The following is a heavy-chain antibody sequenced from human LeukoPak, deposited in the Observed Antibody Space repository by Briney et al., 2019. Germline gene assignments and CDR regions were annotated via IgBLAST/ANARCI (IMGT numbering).Heavy chain of an antibody. Sequence: GGSLRLSCSASGFTISSYSMHWVRQAPGKGLEYVSAISSNGGSTYYADSVKGRFTISRDNSKNTLYLQMNSLRAEDTAVYYCASVVPVVRGLSGWFDPWGQGTLVTVSS. CDR3: ASVVPVVRGLSGWFDP. V-gene: IGHV3-64*04. J-gene: IGHJ5*02. D-gene: IGHD3-10*01. CDR2: ISSNGGST. CDR1: GFTISSYS.